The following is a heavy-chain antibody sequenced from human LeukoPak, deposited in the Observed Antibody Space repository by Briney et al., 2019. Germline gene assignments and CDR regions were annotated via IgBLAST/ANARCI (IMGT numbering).Heavy chain of an antibody. J-gene: IGHJ4*02. Sequence: GGTLRLSCAVSGFTFSSYAMSWVRQAPGKGLESVSAISGSGGSTYYADSVKGRFTISRDNSKNTLYLQMNSLRAEDTAVYYCANPPLDSGSYYGRDYWGQGTLVTVSS. V-gene: IGHV3-23*01. CDR3: ANPPLDSGSYYGRDY. D-gene: IGHD1-26*01. CDR1: GFTFSSYA. CDR2: ISGSGGST.